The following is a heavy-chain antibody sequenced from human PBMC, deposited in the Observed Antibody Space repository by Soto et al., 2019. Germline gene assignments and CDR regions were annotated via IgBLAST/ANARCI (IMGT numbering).Heavy chain of an antibody. CDR2: IYYSGST. V-gene: IGHV4-59*01. J-gene: IGHJ5*02. D-gene: IGHD3-16*02. CDR3: AREDVWSSGYDYVWGSYRHGWFDP. CDR1: GCSISSYY. Sequence: SETLSLTCTVSGCSISSYYWSWIRQPPGKGLEWIGYIYYSGSTNYNPSLKSRVTISVDTSKNQFSLKLSSVTAADTAVYYCAREDVWSSGYDYVWGSYRHGWFDPWGQGTLVTVSS.